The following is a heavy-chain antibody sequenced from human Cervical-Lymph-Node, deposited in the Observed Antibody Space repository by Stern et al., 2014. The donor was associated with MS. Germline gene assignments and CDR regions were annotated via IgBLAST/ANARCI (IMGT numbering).Heavy chain of an antibody. J-gene: IGHJ6*02. D-gene: IGHD1-1*01. CDR2: IYPDDSDI. V-gene: IGHV5-51*01. CDR1: GYTFTNNW. CDR3: ARHPPRRKWDDPNYGMDV. Sequence: EVQLVESGAEVKKPGESLKISCKGSGYTFTNNWIAWVRQMPGKALEWMGIIYPDDSDIRYSPSLQGQVTISADKSISTASLQGSSLKAADSAVYYWARHPPRRKWDDPNYGMDVWGQGTTVTVSS.